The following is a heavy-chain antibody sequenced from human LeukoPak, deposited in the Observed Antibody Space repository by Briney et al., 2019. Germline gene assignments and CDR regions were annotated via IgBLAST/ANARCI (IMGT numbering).Heavy chain of an antibody. J-gene: IGHJ6*03. CDR2: MNANSGTT. Sequence: ASVKVSCKASGYTFTSYEIMWVRQATGQGLEWMGWMNANSGTTHYAQNFQGRVTMTRNTPTSTAYMELSRLRSGDTGVYYCARRAESPYYYYYYMDVWGKGTTVTVSS. CDR3: ARRAESPYYYYYYMDV. CDR1: GYTFTSYE. V-gene: IGHV1-8*01.